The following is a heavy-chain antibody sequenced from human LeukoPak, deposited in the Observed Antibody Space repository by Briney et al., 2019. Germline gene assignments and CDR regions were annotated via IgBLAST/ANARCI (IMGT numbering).Heavy chain of an antibody. CDR3: LIVVTAVYYFDY. J-gene: IGHJ4*02. V-gene: IGHV1-69*05. CDR1: GGTFSSYA. Sequence: SVKVSCKASGGTFSSYAISWVRQAPGQGLERMGRIIPIFGTANYAQKFQGRVTITTDESTSTAYMELSSLRSEDTAVYYCLIVVTAVYYFDYWGQGTLVTVSS. D-gene: IGHD2-21*02. CDR2: IIPIFGTA.